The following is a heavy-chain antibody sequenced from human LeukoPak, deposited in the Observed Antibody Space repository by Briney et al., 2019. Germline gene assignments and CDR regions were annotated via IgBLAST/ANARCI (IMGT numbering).Heavy chain of an antibody. Sequence: SETLSLTCAVYGGSFSGYYWSWIRQPPGKGLEWIGEINHSGSTNYNPSLKSRVTISVDTSKNQFSLKLSSVTAADTAVYYCARAPLKIAAAGSIFDYWGQGTLVTVSS. CDR3: ARAPLKIAAAGSIFDY. J-gene: IGHJ4*02. V-gene: IGHV4-34*01. CDR2: INHSGST. CDR1: GGSFSGYY. D-gene: IGHD6-13*01.